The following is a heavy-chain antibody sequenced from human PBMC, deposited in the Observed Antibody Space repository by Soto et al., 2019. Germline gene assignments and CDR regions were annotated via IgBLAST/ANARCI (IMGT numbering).Heavy chain of an antibody. Sequence: PSETLSLTSAVYGGSFSGYYWSWIRQPPGKGLEWIGEINHSGSTNYNPSLKSRVTISVDTSKNQFSLKLSSVTAADTAVYYCARGRVGIAVAGISQKHYYFDYWGQGTLVTVSS. CDR1: GGSFSGYY. CDR3: ARGRVGIAVAGISQKHYYFDY. V-gene: IGHV4-34*01. J-gene: IGHJ4*02. CDR2: INHSGST. D-gene: IGHD6-19*01.